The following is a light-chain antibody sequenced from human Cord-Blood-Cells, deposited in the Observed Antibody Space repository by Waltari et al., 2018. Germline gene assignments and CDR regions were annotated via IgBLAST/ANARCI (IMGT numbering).Light chain of an antibody. CDR2: DVS. CDR3: SSYTSSSTLV. V-gene: IGLV2-14*01. J-gene: IGLJ2*01. CDR1: SSDAGGYNN. Sequence: QSALTQPASVSGSPGQSITISCTATSSDAGGYNNVSWYQQHPGKAPKLKLYDVSNRPSGVSNRFSGSKSGNTASLTSSGLQAEDEADYYCSSYTSSSTLVFGGGTKLTVL.